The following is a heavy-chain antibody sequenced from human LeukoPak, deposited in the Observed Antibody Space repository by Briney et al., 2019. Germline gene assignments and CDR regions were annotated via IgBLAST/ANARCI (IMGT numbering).Heavy chain of an antibody. CDR2: IYYSGST. V-gene: IGHV4-59*08. CDR3: AASGRVHNWFDP. J-gene: IGHJ5*02. Sequence: SETLSLTCTVSGGSISSYYWSWIRQPPGKGLEWIGYIYYSGSTNYNPSLKSRVTISVDASKNQFSLKLSSVTAADTAVYYCAASGRVHNWFDPWGQGTLVTVSS. D-gene: IGHD3-16*01. CDR1: GGSISSYY.